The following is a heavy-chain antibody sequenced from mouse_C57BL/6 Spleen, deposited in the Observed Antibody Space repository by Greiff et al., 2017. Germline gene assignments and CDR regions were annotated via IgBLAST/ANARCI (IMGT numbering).Heavy chain of an antibody. Sequence: QVQLQQSGAELVRPGTSVKVSCKASGYAFTNYLIEWVKQRPGQGLEWIGVINPGSGGTNYKEKFKGKATLTADKSSSTAYMQLSSLSSDDSAVYFCARGITTVVAPMDYWGQGTSVTVSS. CDR1: GYAFTNYL. CDR2: INPGSGGT. D-gene: IGHD1-1*01. CDR3: ARGITTVVAPMDY. V-gene: IGHV1-54*01. J-gene: IGHJ4*01.